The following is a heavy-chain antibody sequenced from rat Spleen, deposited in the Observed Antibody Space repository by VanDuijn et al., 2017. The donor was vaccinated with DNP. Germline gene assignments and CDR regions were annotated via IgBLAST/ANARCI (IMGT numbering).Heavy chain of an antibody. V-gene: IGHV5-22*01. CDR3: ARPITTVAGGYFDY. CDR1: GFTFSDYY. J-gene: IGHJ2*01. CDR2: ISYAGSST. D-gene: IGHD1-1*01. Sequence: EVQLVESGGGLVQPGRSLKLSCAASGFTFSDYYMAWVRQAPKKGLEWVASISYAGSSTYYGDSVKGRFTISRDNAKSTLYLQMNSLRSEDTATYYCARPITTVAGGYFDYWGQGVMVTVSS.